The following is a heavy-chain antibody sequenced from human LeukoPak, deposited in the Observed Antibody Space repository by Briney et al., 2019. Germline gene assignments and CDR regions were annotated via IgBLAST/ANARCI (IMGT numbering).Heavy chain of an antibody. J-gene: IGHJ6*03. CDR3: AGSGSYFYYYYYYMDV. Sequence: SETLSLTCAVSGGSFSDYYWSWIRQPPGKGLEWIGEINHSGSTNYNPSLKSRVTRSVDTSKNQFSLKLSSVTAADTAVYYCAGSGSYFYYYYYYMDVWGKGTTVTVSS. CDR1: GGSFSDYY. V-gene: IGHV4-34*01. D-gene: IGHD3-10*01. CDR2: INHSGST.